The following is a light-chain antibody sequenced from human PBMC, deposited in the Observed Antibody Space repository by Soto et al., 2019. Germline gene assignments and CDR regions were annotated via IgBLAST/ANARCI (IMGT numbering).Light chain of an antibody. CDR3: QQYGTSEII. CDR2: GAS. CDR1: QSLRSSY. V-gene: IGKV3-20*01. Sequence: EVVLTQSPNTLSLSPAERATLSCWASQSLRSSYLAWYQRKPGQAPRLLMFGASRRATGIPDRFNGSGSGTDFTLTISRLEPEDFAVFFCQQYGTSEIIFGQGTRLEIK. J-gene: IGKJ5*01.